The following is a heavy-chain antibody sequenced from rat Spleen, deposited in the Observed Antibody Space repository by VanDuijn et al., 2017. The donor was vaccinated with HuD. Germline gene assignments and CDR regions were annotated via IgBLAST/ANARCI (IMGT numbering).Heavy chain of an antibody. J-gene: IGHJ3*01. Sequence: EVQLVESGGGLVQPGRSLKLSCAASGFTFSDYYMAWVRQTPTKGLEWVASITTGSGNTYYRDSVRGRFTISRDIAKSTLYLQMNNLRSEDTATYYCARDIYGGYSELGYFAYWGQGTLVTVSS. CDR2: ITTGSGNT. V-gene: IGHV5-25*01. CDR3: ARDIYGGYSELGYFAY. CDR1: GFTFSDYY. D-gene: IGHD1-11*01.